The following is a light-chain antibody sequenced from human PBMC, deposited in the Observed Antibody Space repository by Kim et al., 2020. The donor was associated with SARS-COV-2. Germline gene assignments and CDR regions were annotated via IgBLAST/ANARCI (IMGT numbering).Light chain of an antibody. Sequence: IRVTQSPSSFSASTGERVTITCRASEGIRNFLAWYQQKPGKAPKLLVHAASTLQTGVPSRFSGSGSGTDFTLTISSLQSEDFATYYCQQNFDYPYTFGQGTKVDIK. CDR2: AAS. V-gene: IGKV1-8*01. J-gene: IGKJ2*01. CDR3: QQNFDYPYT. CDR1: EGIRNF.